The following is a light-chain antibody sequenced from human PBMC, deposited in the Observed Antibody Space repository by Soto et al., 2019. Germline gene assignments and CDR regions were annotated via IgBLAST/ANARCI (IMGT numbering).Light chain of an antibody. CDR3: QQYGSSPRT. CDR1: QSVDSNY. Sequence: EIVLTQSPGTPSLSPGERATLSCRASQSVDSNYLSWYQQKPGQGPRLLIYGASNRATDIPGRFSGSGSGTDFTLTISRLEPEDFAVYYCQQYGSSPRTFGQGTKVEIK. V-gene: IGKV3-20*01. J-gene: IGKJ1*01. CDR2: GAS.